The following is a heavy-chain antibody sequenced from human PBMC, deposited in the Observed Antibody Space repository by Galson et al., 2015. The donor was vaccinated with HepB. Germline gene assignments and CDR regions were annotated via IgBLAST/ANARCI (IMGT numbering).Heavy chain of an antibody. Sequence: SLRLSCAASGFTFRNYGVHWVRQAPGKGLEWLAVISYDGSDEYYADSVRGRFTISRDNSRNTLYLQVNSLRAEDTAVYFCAKDGGKRAATGYYYYYMDAWGEGATVTVSS. V-gene: IGHV3-30*18. J-gene: IGHJ6*03. CDR2: ISYDGSDE. D-gene: IGHD1-1*01. CDR1: GFTFRNYG. CDR3: AKDGGKRAATGYYYYYMDA.